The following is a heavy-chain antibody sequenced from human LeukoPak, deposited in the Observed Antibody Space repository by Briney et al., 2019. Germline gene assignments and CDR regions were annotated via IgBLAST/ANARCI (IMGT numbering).Heavy chain of an antibody. J-gene: IGHJ4*02. Sequence: GGSLRLSCAASGFTFSSYAMHWVRQAPGKGLEWVAVISYDGSNKYYADSVEGRFTISRDNSKNTLYLQMNSLRAEDTAVYYCARVFPGYYYDRSVGFDYWGQGTLVTVSS. CDR3: ARVFPGYYYDRSVGFDY. CDR1: GFTFSSYA. D-gene: IGHD3-22*01. CDR2: ISYDGSNK. V-gene: IGHV3-30*04.